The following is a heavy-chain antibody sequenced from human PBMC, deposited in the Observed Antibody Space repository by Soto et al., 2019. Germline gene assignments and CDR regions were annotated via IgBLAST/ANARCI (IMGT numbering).Heavy chain of an antibody. CDR2: IWYDGSNK. D-gene: IGHD5-12*01. J-gene: IGHJ3*02. V-gene: IGHV3-33*01. CDR1: GFTFSSYG. CDR3: ARDRRRWLRLTDAFDI. Sequence: QSGGSLRLSCAASGFTFSSYGMHWVRQAPGKGLEWVAVIWYDGSNKYYADSVKGRFTISRDNSKNTLYLQMNSLRAEDTAVYYCARDRRRWLRLTDAFDIWGQGTMVTVSS.